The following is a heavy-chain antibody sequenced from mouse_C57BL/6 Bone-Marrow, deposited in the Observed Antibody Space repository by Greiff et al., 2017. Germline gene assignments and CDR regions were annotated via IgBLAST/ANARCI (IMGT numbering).Heavy chain of an antibody. Sequence: EVMLMESGGGLVKPGGSLKLSCAASGFTFSNYGMSWVRQAPDKGLEWVATISSGGSYTYYPDSVKGRFTISRDNAKNTLYLQMSSLKSEATAMXYCARYGCDVWGTGTTVTVSS. CDR2: ISSGGSYT. J-gene: IGHJ1*03. CDR1: GFTFSNYG. CDR3: ARYGCDV. D-gene: IGHD2-10*02. V-gene: IGHV5-6*03.